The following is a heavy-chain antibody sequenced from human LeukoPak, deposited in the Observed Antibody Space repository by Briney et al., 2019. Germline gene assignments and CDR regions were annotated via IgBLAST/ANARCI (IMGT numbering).Heavy chain of an antibody. CDR3: TTDRRGAGMVSHGTWTLDY. V-gene: IGHV3-11*05. J-gene: IGHJ4*02. D-gene: IGHD2-8*01. Sequence: GGSLRLSCAASGFTFSDYYMSWIRQAPGKGLEGVSDISSTSSYTNYADSVKGRFTISRDNAKNSLYLQMTRLRAEDTAVYYCTTDRRGAGMVSHGTWTLDYWGQGPLVTVSS. CDR2: ISSTSSYT. CDR1: GFTFSDYY.